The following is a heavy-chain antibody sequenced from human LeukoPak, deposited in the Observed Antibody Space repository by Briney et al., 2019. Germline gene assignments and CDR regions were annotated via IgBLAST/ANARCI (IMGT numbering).Heavy chain of an antibody. J-gene: IGHJ4*02. V-gene: IGHV1-18*01. CDR2: ISAYNGNT. Sequence: ASVKVSCKASGYTFTSYGISWVRQAPGQGLEWMGWISAYNGNTNYAQKLQGRVTMTTDTSTSTAYMELRSLRSEDTAVYYCATRYDFWSAADYWGQGTLVTVSS. D-gene: IGHD3-3*01. CDR3: ATRYDFWSAADY. CDR1: GYTFTSYG.